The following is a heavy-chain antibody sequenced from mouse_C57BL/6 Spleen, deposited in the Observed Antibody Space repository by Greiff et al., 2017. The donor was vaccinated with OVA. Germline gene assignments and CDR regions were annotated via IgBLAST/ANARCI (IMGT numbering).Heavy chain of an antibody. CDR1: GYTFTSYW. CDR2: IYPSDSET. V-gene: IGHV1-61*01. J-gene: IGHJ3*01. CDR3: ARRDYGKGFAY. D-gene: IGHD1-1*01. Sequence: QVQLQQPGAELVRPGSSVKLSCKASGYTFTSYWMDWVKQRPGQGLEWIGNIYPSDSETHYNQKFKDKATLTVDKSSSTAYMQLSSLTSEDSAVYYCARRDYGKGFAYWGQGTLVTVSA.